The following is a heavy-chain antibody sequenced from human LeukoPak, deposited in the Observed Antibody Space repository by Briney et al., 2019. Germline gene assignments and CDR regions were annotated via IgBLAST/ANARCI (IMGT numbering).Heavy chain of an antibody. Sequence: NTSETLSLTCTVSGGSISSYYWSWIWQPAGKGLEWIGRIYTSGSTNYNPSLKSRVTMSVDTSKNQFSLKLSSVTAADTAVYYCARDVGRSRYSSGWHQGSYFDYWGQGTLVTVSS. CDR3: ARDVGRSRYSSGWHQGSYFDY. J-gene: IGHJ4*02. D-gene: IGHD6-19*01. V-gene: IGHV4-4*07. CDR1: GGSISSYY. CDR2: IYTSGST.